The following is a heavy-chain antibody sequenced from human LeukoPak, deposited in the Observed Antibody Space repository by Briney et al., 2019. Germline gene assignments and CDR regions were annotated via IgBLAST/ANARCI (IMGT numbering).Heavy chain of an antibody. V-gene: IGHV3-21*04. CDR1: GFTFSSYS. D-gene: IGHD2-21*02. CDR3: ARDPVVTGAFDI. Sequence: PGGSLRLSCAASGFTFSSYSMNWVRQAPGKGLEWVSSISSSSSYIYYADSVKGRFTISRDNAKNSLYLQMDSLRSEDTAVYYCARDPVVTGAFDIWGQGTMVTVSS. CDR2: ISSSSSYI. J-gene: IGHJ3*02.